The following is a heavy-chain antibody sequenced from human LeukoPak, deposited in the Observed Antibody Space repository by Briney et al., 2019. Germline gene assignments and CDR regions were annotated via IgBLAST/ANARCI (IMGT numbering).Heavy chain of an antibody. Sequence: SETLSLTCAVYGGSFSGYYWSWIRQPPGKGLEWIGEIHHSGSTNYNPSLKSRVTISVDTSKNQFSLKLSSVTAADTAVYYRARGKYNRGYSYGNFDYWGQGTLVTVSS. D-gene: IGHD5-18*01. CDR3: ARGKYNRGYSYGNFDY. V-gene: IGHV4-34*01. CDR2: IHHSGST. CDR1: GGSFSGYY. J-gene: IGHJ4*02.